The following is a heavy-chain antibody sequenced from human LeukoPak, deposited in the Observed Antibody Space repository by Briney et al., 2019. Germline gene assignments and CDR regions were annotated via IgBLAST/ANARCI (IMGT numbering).Heavy chain of an antibody. CDR1: GGSISSYY. Sequence: SETLSLTCTVSGGSISSYYWSWIRQPPGKGLEWIGYIYYSGSTNYNPSLKSRVTIPVDTSKNQFSLKLSSVTAADTAVYYCAVHYYDSSGYLGPFDYWGQGTLVTVSS. CDR3: AVHYYDSSGYLGPFDY. D-gene: IGHD3-22*01. J-gene: IGHJ4*02. V-gene: IGHV4-59*01. CDR2: IYYSGST.